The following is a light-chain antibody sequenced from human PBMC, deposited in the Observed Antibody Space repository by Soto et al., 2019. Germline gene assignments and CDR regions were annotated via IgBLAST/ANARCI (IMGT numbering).Light chain of an antibody. Sequence: IQLTQSPASLSASVGDRVTITCRASQAISSYLAWYQQKPGKAPKVLIYAASNLQSGVPSRFSGSGSGTGFTLTISSPQPEDFATYYCQQVNSYPRTFGQGTKVEIK. V-gene: IGKV1-9*01. CDR3: QQVNSYPRT. J-gene: IGKJ1*01. CDR2: AAS. CDR1: QAISSY.